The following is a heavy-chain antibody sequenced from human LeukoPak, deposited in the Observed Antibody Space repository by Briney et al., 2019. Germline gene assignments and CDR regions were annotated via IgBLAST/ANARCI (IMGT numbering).Heavy chain of an antibody. Sequence: ASVKVSFKASGYTFTSYYMHWVRQAPGQGLEWMGIINPSGGSTSYAQKFQGRVTMTRDASTSTVYMELSSLRSEDTAVYYCARDLGGSCIDYWGQGTLVTVSS. CDR3: ARDLGGSCIDY. CDR2: INPSGGST. J-gene: IGHJ4*02. CDR1: GYTFTSYY. D-gene: IGHD2-15*01. V-gene: IGHV1-46*01.